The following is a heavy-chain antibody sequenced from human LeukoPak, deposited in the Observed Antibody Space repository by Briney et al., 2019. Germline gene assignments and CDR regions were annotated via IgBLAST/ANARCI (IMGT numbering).Heavy chain of an antibody. J-gene: IGHJ4*02. V-gene: IGHV5-51*01. CDR3: ARIPYSGSFHFDY. Sequence: GESLQISCKGSGYSFTSYWIGWVRQMPGKDLEWMGIIYPGDSDTRYSPSFQGQVTISADKSISTAYLQWSSLKASDTAMYYCARIPYSGSFHFDYWGQGTLVTVSS. CDR1: GYSFTSYW. CDR2: IYPGDSDT. D-gene: IGHD1-26*01.